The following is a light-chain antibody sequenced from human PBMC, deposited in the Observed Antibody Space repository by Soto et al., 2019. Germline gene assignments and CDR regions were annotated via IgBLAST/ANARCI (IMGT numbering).Light chain of an antibody. Sequence: EIVLTQTPATLSLSPGARTTLSCRASQSVSSYLAWYQQKPGQAPRLLIYDASNRATGIPARFSCSGSGTDFPLTISSLEPEDFAVYDRQQRSNWPTFGGGTKVEIK. CDR3: QQRSNWPT. J-gene: IGKJ4*01. V-gene: IGKV3-11*01. CDR1: QSVSSY. CDR2: DAS.